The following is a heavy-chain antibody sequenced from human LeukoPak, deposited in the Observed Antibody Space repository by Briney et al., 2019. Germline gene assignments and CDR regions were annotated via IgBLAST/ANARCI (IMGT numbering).Heavy chain of an antibody. CDR2: ISSSSSYI. Sequence: GGTLSLSCAASGFTFSSYNMNWVRQPPGKGLEWVVSISSSSSYIYYTDSVKGRFTISRDNAKNSLYLQMNSLRADVTAGYCCARLNQPDQDAFDIWGQGTMVTVSS. CDR1: GFTFSSYN. CDR3: ARLNQPDQDAFDI. J-gene: IGHJ3*02. V-gene: IGHV3-21*01. D-gene: IGHD2-2*01.